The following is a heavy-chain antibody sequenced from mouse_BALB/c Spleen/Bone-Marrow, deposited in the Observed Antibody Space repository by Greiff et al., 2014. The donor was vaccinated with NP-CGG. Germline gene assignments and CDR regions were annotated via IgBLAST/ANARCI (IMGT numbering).Heavy chain of an antibody. CDR1: GYTITDYY. V-gene: IGHV1-26*01. D-gene: IGHD2-12*01. CDR3: FMGLRLYWYFGV. J-gene: IGHJ1*01. CDR2: INPKNGDT. Sequence: EVQLQQSGPELVKPGASMKMSCKASGYTITDYYMKWVRQSHGKSLEWIGDINPKNGDTFYNQKFKDKATLTVDRSSSTAYMQLDSLTSEDSAAHYCFMGLRLYWYFGVWGAGTTVTVSS.